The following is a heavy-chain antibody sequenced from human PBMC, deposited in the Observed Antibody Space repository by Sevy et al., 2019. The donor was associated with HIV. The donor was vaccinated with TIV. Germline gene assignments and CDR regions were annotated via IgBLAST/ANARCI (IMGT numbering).Heavy chain of an antibody. V-gene: IGHV4-34*01. CDR2: INHSGST. J-gene: IGHJ3*02. Sequence: KQSQTLSLTCAVYGGSFSGYYWSWIRQPPGKGLEWVGEINHSGSTNYNPSLKSRVTISVDTSNNQFSLKLSSVTAADTAVYYCARHCSSSSCSHAFDIWGQGTMVTVSS. CDR3: ARHCSSSSCSHAFDI. D-gene: IGHD2-2*01. CDR1: GGSFSGYY.